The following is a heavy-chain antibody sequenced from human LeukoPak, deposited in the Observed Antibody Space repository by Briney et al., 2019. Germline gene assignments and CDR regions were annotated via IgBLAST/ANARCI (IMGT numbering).Heavy chain of an antibody. D-gene: IGHD3-3*02. V-gene: IGHV3-53*01. J-gene: IGHJ4*02. CDR3: ARGATRISWPGIDY. CDR1: GFTVSSNL. CDR2: SYSAGAT. Sequence: GGSLRLSCAASGFTVSSNLMTWVRQSPGRGLEWLSSSYSAGATYYADSVKGRFTISRDHSNNSVSLQMTNLRVEDTAIYYCARGATRISWPGIDYWGQGTLVTVSS.